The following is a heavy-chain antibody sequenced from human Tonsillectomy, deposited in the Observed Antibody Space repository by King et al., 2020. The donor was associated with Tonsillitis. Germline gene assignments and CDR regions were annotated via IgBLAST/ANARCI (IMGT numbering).Heavy chain of an antibody. CDR1: GFTFSSYA. CDR3: AKGLRKVRGIGIWNLFDS. Sequence: VQLVESGGGLVQPGGSLRVSCAASGFTFSSYAMNWVRQAPGKGLEWVSVISGSGDSTYYGDSVKGRFTISRDNSNNMVYLQMNSLRAEDTAVYYCAKGLRKVRGIGIWNLFDSWGQGTLVTVSS. CDR2: ISGSGDST. D-gene: IGHD3-10*01. V-gene: IGHV3-23*04. J-gene: IGHJ4*02.